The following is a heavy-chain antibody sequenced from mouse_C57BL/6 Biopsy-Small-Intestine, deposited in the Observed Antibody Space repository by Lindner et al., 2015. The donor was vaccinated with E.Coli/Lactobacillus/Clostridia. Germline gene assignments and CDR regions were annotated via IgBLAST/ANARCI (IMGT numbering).Heavy chain of an antibody. Sequence: VQLQESGAELVKPGASVKISCKASGNAFSDYWLNWVKQRPGKGLEWIGQIYPGDGDTNYNGKFKGKATLTADKSSSTAYLQLSSLTSEDSAVYSCARGALRYSYYYAMDYWGQGTSVTVSS. CDR2: IYPGDGDT. CDR3: ARGALRYSYYYAMDY. V-gene: IGHV1-80*01. J-gene: IGHJ4*01. CDR1: GNAFSDYW. D-gene: IGHD1-1*01.